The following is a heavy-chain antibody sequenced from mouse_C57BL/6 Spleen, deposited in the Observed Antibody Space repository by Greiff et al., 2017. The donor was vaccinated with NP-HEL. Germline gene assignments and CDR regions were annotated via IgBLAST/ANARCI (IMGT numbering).Heavy chain of an antibody. Sequence: EVMLVESGEGLVKPGGSLKLSCAASGFTFSSYAMSWVRQTPEKRLEWVAYISSGGDYIYYADTVKGRFTISRDNARNTLYLQMSSLKSEDTAMYYCTRDPITTGRGAMDYWGQGTSVTVSS. D-gene: IGHD1-1*01. V-gene: IGHV5-9-1*02. CDR1: GFTFSSYA. CDR2: ISSGGDYI. CDR3: TRDPITTGRGAMDY. J-gene: IGHJ4*01.